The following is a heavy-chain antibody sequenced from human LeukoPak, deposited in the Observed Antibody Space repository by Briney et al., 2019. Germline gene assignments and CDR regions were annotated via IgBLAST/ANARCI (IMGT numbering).Heavy chain of an antibody. V-gene: IGHV4-59*01. D-gene: IGHD3-9*01. CDR3: ARNYDILTGYGGFDY. CDR1: GGSISSYY. CDR2: IYYSGST. J-gene: IGHJ4*02. Sequence: SETLSLTCTVSGGSISSYYWSWIRQPPGKGLEWIGYIYYSGSTNYNPSLKSRVTISVGTSKNQFSLKLSSVTAADTAVYYCARNYDILTGYGGFDYWGQGTLVTVSS.